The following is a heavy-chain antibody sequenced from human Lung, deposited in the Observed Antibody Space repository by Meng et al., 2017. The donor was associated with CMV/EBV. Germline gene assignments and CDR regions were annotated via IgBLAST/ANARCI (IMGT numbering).Heavy chain of an antibody. J-gene: IGHJ4*02. CDR3: AREGVVGTTIYFDY. CDR1: GGTFSNYG. D-gene: IGHD1-1*01. V-gene: IGHV1-69*05. Sequence: SXXVSXKASGGTFSNYGVNWVRQAPGQGLEWMGGIIPIFGTANYAQKFQGRVTITTDESTTTAYMELSSLRSDDTAVYYCAREGVVGTTIYFDYSGQGTLVTVSS. CDR2: IIPIFGTA.